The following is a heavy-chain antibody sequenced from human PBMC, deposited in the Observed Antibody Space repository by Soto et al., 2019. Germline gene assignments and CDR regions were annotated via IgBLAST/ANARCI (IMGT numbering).Heavy chain of an antibody. Sequence: ASVQVSCKASGYSLTSYYMHWVRQAPGQGLEWMGITNPSDGSTNYAQKFQGRLTMTSDTSTSTVYMEMSRLRSEDTAMYYCARSYVTSRPINFGGQGTLFTVPQ. CDR2: TNPSDGST. D-gene: IGHD1-20*01. V-gene: IGHV1-46*01. J-gene: IGHJ4*02. CDR3: ARSYVTSRPINF. CDR1: GYSLTSYY.